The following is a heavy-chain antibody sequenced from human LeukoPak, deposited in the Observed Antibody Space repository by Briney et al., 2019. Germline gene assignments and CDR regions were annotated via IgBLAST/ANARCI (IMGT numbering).Heavy chain of an antibody. J-gene: IGHJ4*02. Sequence: GGSLRLSCAASGFTFSSYAMSWVRQAPGKGLEWVSGISGSGAYTYYANSVKGRFTISRDNAKNSLYLQMNSLRAEDTAVYYCARAGMTTVTTNFDYWGQGTLVTVSS. D-gene: IGHD4-17*01. CDR3: ARAGMTTVTTNFDY. V-gene: IGHV3-23*01. CDR2: ISGSGAYT. CDR1: GFTFSSYA.